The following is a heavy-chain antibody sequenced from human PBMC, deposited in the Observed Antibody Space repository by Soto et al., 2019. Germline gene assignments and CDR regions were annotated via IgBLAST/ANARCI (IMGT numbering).Heavy chain of an antibody. D-gene: IGHD2-8*01. Sequence: QVQLVESGGGVVQPGRSLRLSCAASGFTFSSYGMHWVRQAPGKGLEWVAVILYDGSNKYYADSVKGRFTISRDNSKNTLYLQMNSLRAEDTAVYYCAKYTGYCTTGVCGFDYWGQGTLVTVSS. CDR3: AKYTGYCTTGVCGFDY. CDR1: GFTFSSYG. CDR2: ILYDGSNK. J-gene: IGHJ4*02. V-gene: IGHV3-30*18.